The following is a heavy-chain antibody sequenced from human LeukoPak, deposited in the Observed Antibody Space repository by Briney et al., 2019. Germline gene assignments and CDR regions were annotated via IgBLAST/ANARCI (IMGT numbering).Heavy chain of an antibody. V-gene: IGHV3-11*01. D-gene: IGHD3-22*01. CDR1: GFTFSDYY. CDR2: ISSSSTII. Sequence: PGGSLRLSCAASGFTFSDYYVSWIRQAPGKGLEWISYISSSSTIIYYADSVEGRFTISRDNAKNSLYLQMNSLRAEDTAVYYCARADVYDSSGRDAFDIWGQGTMVTVSS. J-gene: IGHJ3*02. CDR3: ARADVYDSSGRDAFDI.